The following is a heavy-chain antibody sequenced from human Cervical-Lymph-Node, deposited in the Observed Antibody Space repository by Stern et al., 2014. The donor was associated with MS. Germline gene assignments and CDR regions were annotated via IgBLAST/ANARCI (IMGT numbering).Heavy chain of an antibody. CDR2: IIPFLGIA. CDR3: ARSPDLYDSSGYYFD. CDR1: GGTLHHYA. D-gene: IGHD3-22*01. J-gene: IGHJ4*02. V-gene: IGHV1-69*09. Sequence: VQLVESGAEVKKPGSSVKVSCKASGGTLHHYALSWARQAPGQGLEWIGKIIPFLGIANYAHKFRGRVTLTAAATTSYMEVSSLRSDDTAVYYCARSPDLYDSSGYYFDWGQGTLVTVSS.